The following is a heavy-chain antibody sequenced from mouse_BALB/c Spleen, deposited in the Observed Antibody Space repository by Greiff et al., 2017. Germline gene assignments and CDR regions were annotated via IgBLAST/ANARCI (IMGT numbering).Heavy chain of an antibody. V-gene: IGHV14-4*02. CDR3: NSDGKPALDY. J-gene: IGHJ4*01. D-gene: IGHD2-1*01. Sequence: VQLQQSGAELVRSGASVKLSCTASGFYINDYYMHWVKQRPEQGLEWIGWIDPEDGDTEYAPKFQGKATMTADTSYNTAYLQLSSLTSEVTAVYNSNSDGKPALDYWGQGTSVTVSS. CDR1: GFYINDYY. CDR2: IDPEDGDT.